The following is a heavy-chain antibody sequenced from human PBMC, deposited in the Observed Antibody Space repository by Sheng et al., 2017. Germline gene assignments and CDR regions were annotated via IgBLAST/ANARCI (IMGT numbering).Heavy chain of an antibody. CDR3: ARLYYYDSSGYYPIQLDH. D-gene: IGHD3-22*01. Sequence: QLQLQESGPGLVKPSETLSLTCTVSGGSINSGSYYWGWIRQPPGKGLEWIGSISYSGSTYYNPSLKSRVTISVDTSKKQFSLRLSSVTAADTAVFYCARLYYYDSSGYYPIQLDHWGQGTLVTVSS. CDR2: ISYSGST. V-gene: IGHV4-39*07. CDR1: GGSINSGSYY. J-gene: IGHJ4*02.